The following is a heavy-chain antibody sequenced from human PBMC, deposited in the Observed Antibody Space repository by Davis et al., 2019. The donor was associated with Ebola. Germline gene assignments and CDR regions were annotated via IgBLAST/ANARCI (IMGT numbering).Heavy chain of an antibody. Sequence: GESLKISCQDSGNSFSSHWIAWVRQKPGKGLEWMGIIFTGDSDTRYSPSFRGQVTISADKSFTTAFLHWSSLKASDTAMYYCVRVYINTHMAPDYFDNWGQGTLVTVSS. CDR2: IFTGDSDT. J-gene: IGHJ4*02. CDR3: VRVYINTHMAPDYFDN. D-gene: IGHD2-21*01. V-gene: IGHV5-51*01. CDR1: GNSFSSHW.